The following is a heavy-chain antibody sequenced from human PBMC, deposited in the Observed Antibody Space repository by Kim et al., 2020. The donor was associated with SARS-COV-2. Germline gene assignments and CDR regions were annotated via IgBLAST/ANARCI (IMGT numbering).Heavy chain of an antibody. CDR1: GYTFTSYG. D-gene: IGHD3-16*02. Sequence: ASVKVSCKASGYTFTSYGISWVRQAPGQGLEWMGWISAYNGNTNYAQKLQGRVTMTTDTSTSTAYMELRSLRSDDTAVYYCARVAAGELSPRGYFDLWGRGTLVTVSS. CDR3: ARVAAGELSPRGYFDL. CDR2: ISAYNGNT. J-gene: IGHJ2*01. V-gene: IGHV1-18*01.